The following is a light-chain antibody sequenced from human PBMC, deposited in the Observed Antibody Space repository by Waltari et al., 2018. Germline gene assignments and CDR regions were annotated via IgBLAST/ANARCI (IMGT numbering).Light chain of an antibody. CDR2: WAS. V-gene: IGKV4-1*01. CDR1: QNVLHSPHNKSF. J-gene: IGKJ1*01. Sequence: DIVMTQSPDSLAVSLGERATVNCKSSQNVLHSPHNKSFLAWFQQKLGQPPKLLIYWASTRESGVPVRFSGSGSGRDFTLTISSLQAEDVAVYYCQQYYSIPWTFGQGTKVEIK. CDR3: QQYYSIPWT.